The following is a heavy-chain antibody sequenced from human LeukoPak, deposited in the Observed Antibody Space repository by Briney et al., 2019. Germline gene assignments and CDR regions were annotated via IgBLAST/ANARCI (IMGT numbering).Heavy chain of an antibody. CDR3: ARAHPYYYYYMDV. Sequence: SETLSLTCTVSSGSISSYYWSWIWQPPGKGLEWIGYVSYSGSTRYNPSLKSRVTISVDTSKNQFSLKLSSVTAADTAVYYCARAHPYYYYYMDVWGKGTTVTVSS. J-gene: IGHJ6*03. CDR2: VSYSGST. V-gene: IGHV4-59*12. CDR1: SGSISSYY.